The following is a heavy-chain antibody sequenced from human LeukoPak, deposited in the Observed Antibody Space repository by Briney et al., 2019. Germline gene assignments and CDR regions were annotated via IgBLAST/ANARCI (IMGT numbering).Heavy chain of an antibody. CDR3: ARHEYSGSYYGLSWFDH. D-gene: IGHD1-26*01. V-gene: IGHV4-39*01. Sequence: PSETLSLTCTVSGGSISSSGYYWGWIRQPPGKGLEWIASIYYSGSTYYNPSLKSRVTISVDTSKNQLSLKLSSLTAADTAVYYCARHEYSGSYYGLSWFDHWGQGTLVTVSS. CDR1: GGSISSSGYY. J-gene: IGHJ5*02. CDR2: IYYSGST.